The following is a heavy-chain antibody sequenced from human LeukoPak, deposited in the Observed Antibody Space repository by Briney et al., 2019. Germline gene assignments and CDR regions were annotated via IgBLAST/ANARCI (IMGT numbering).Heavy chain of an antibody. Sequence: SETLSLTCTVSGGSISSYYWSWIRQPPGKGLEWIGYICYSGSTNYNPSLKSRVTISVDTSKNQFSLKLSSVTAADTAVYYCARSTPLLRYFDWSPVGRAFDIWGQGTMVTVSS. J-gene: IGHJ3*02. D-gene: IGHD3-9*01. V-gene: IGHV4-59*01. CDR2: ICYSGST. CDR1: GGSISSYY. CDR3: ARSTPLLRYFDWSPVGRAFDI.